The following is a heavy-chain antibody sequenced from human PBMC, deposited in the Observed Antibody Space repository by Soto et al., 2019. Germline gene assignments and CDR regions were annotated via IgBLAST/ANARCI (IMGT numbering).Heavy chain of an antibody. Sequence: QVQMEQSGAEVKKPGSSVKVSCKASGGTFSSYAISWVRQAPGQGLEWMGGITSIFGTANYAQKFQGRVTITADESTSTAYMELSSLRSEDTAVYYCARHVPAAGYYYGMDVWGQGTTVTVSS. D-gene: IGHD2-2*01. CDR2: ITSIFGTA. J-gene: IGHJ6*02. CDR3: ARHVPAAGYYYGMDV. V-gene: IGHV1-69*12. CDR1: GGTFSSYA.